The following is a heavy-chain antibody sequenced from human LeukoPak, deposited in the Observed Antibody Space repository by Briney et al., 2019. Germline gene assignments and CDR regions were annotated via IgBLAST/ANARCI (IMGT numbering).Heavy chain of an antibody. D-gene: IGHD3-22*01. CDR2: INPIFGTA. J-gene: IGHJ4*02. CDR3: ARGYDSSGFYYFDY. V-gene: IGHV1-69*13. Sequence: RASVKVSCKASGGTFSSHAISWVRQAPGQGLEWMGGINPIFGTANYAQKFQGRVTITADESTSTAYMELSSLRSEDTAVYYCARGYDSSGFYYFDYWGQGTLVTVSS. CDR1: GGTFSSHA.